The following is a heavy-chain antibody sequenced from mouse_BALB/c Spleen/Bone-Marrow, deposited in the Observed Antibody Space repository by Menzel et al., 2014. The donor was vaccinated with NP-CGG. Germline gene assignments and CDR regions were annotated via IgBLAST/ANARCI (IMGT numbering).Heavy chain of an antibody. J-gene: IGHJ4*01. CDR3: ARWYRDPHFAMDY. CDR2: IYPGDGDT. CDR1: GYAFSSYW. Sequence: VMLVESGAELVRPGSSVKISCKASGYAFSSYWMNWVKQRPGQGLEWIGQIYPGDGDTNYNGNFKDKATLTVDRSSSTAFTQLSSLTSEDSAVYFCARWYRDPHFAMDYWGPGTSVTVSS. V-gene: IGHV1-80*01. D-gene: IGHD2-14*01.